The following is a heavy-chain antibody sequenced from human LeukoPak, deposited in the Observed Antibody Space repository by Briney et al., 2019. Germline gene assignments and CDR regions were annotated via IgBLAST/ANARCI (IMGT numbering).Heavy chain of an antibody. CDR3: TSICSSSSCYLDY. J-gene: IGHJ4*02. D-gene: IGHD2-2*01. V-gene: IGHV3-30*03. CDR1: GFTFNNYG. CDR2: MSFDGSNK. Sequence: GGSLRLSCADSGFTFNNYGMHWVRQAPGKGLEWVAVMSFDGSNKYYADSVKGRFTISRDNSRNTLYLQMNSLRVEDTAVYYCTSICSSSSCYLDYRGQGTLVTVSS.